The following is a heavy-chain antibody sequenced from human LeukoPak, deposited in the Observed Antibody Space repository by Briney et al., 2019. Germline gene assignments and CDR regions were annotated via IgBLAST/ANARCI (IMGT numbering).Heavy chain of an antibody. CDR2: IYTSGST. CDR3: ARHGDGDYLSWFFDL. Sequence: SQTLSLTCTVSGGSISSGSYYWSCIRQPAGKGLECIGRIYTSGSTNYNPSLKSRVTISLDTSKNQFSLKLSSVTAADTAVYYCARHGDGDYLSWFFDLWGRGTLVTVSS. J-gene: IGHJ2*01. V-gene: IGHV4-61*02. CDR1: GGSISSGSYY. D-gene: IGHD4-17*01.